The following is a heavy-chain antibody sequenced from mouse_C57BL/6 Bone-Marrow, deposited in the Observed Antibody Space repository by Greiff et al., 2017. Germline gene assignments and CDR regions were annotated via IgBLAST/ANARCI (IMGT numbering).Heavy chain of an antibody. Sequence: QVQLQQSGPGLVQPSQSLSITCTVSGFSLTSYGVHWVRQSPGKGLEWLGVIWSGGSTDYNAAFISRRSISKDNSKSQVFFKMNSLQADDTAIYYCARPGPPFAYWGQGTLVTVSA. CDR1: GFSLTSYG. CDR2: IWSGGST. J-gene: IGHJ3*01. V-gene: IGHV2-2*01. CDR3: ARPGPPFAY.